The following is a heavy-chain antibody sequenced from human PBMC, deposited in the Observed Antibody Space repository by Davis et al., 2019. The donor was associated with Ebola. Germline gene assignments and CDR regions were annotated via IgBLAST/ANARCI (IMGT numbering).Heavy chain of an antibody. CDR3: AKSFLHTGPHMSEFRGVDY. V-gene: IGHV3-48*04. J-gene: IGHJ4*02. D-gene: IGHD2-8*02. CDR1: AVRVSSYN. Sequence: PGGSLRLSCTHSAVRVSSYNINWVRKAPGKGLEWISSISPSGDTVNYATSVKGRFTISRDNSKNTLSLQMDSLRADDTAVYYCAKSFLHTGPHMSEFRGVDYWGQGTVVTVSS. CDR2: ISPSGDTV.